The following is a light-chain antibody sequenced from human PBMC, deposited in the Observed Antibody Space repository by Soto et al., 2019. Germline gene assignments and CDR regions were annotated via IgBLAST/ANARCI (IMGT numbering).Light chain of an antibody. V-gene: IGKV3-20*01. CDR2: GAS. J-gene: IGKJ3*01. Sequence: EIVLTQSPGTLSLSPGERATLSCRASQSVSSSYLAWYQQKPGQAPSLLIYGASSRATGIPDRFSGSGSGTDFTLTISRLEPEDFAVYYCQQYGSSPTFGPGTKVEIK. CDR1: QSVSSSY. CDR3: QQYGSSPT.